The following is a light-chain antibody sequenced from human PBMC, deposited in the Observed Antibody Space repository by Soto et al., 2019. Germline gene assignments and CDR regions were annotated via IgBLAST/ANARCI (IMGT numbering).Light chain of an antibody. Sequence: QSVLTQPPSASGSPGQSVTISCTGTSGDVGAYDYVSWYQQHPGKAPKLLIYEVTKRPLGVPDRFSGSKSGNAASLTVSGLQAEDEADYYCQAYDYSLTAFVFGGGTKVTVL. CDR3: QAYDYSLTAFV. V-gene: IGLV2-8*01. CDR1: SGDVGAYDY. J-gene: IGLJ3*02. CDR2: EVT.